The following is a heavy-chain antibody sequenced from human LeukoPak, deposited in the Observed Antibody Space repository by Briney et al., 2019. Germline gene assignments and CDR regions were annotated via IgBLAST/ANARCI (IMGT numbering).Heavy chain of an antibody. CDR2: IKQDGSEK. V-gene: IGHV3-7*01. Sequence: GGSLRLSCAVSGFTFSSYWMSWVRQAPGKGLEWVANIKQDGSEKYYVDSVKGRFTISRDNAKNSLYLQMNSLRAEDTAVYYCARAGPFGEPYFDYWGQGTLVTVSS. CDR1: GFTFSSYW. D-gene: IGHD3-10*01. CDR3: ARAGPFGEPYFDY. J-gene: IGHJ4*02.